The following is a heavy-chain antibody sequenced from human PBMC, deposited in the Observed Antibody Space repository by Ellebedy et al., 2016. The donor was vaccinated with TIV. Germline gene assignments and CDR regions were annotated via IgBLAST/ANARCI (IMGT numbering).Heavy chain of an antibody. J-gene: IGHJ4*02. D-gene: IGHD4-17*01. V-gene: IGHV3-23*01. CDR3: TRGLRPTTSYFEY. CDR1: GFTFASYA. Sequence: GESLKISXTASGFTFASYAMSWVRQTPGKGLEWVSAVTNGGDTYYSVSVQGRFTISRDNSQNTLYLQMDSLRAEDTAVYYCTRGLRPTTSYFEYWGQGTLVTVSS. CDR2: VTNGGDT.